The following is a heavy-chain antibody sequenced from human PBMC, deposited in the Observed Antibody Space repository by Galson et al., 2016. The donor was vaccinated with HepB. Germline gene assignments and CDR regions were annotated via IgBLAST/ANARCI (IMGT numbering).Heavy chain of an antibody. CDR2: IYSDGSTK. Sequence: SLRLSCAAPGFSNYGMHWVRQAPGKGLEWVATIYSDGSTKYYADSVKGRFTISRDNSKNTLDLQMSSLRAEDTAVYYCAKKSTHCSGGSCYTADYYFHMDVWGQGTTVTVSS. V-gene: IGHV3-33*08. J-gene: IGHJ6*02. CDR1: GFSNYG. D-gene: IGHD2-15*01. CDR3: AKKSTHCSGGSCYTADYYFHMDV.